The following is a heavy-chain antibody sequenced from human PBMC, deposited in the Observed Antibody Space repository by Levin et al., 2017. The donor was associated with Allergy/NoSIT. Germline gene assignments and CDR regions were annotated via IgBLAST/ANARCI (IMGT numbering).Heavy chain of an antibody. V-gene: IGHV3-20*04. J-gene: IGHJ4*02. CDR2: INWNGGST. Sequence: SCAASGFTFDDYGMSWVRQAPGKGLEWVSGINWNGGSTGYADSVKGRFTISRDNAKNSLYLQMNSLRAEDTALYYCARGGIAVAPPGGYYFDYWGQGTLVTVSS. CDR1: GFTFDDYG. CDR3: ARGGIAVAPPGGYYFDY. D-gene: IGHD6-19*01.